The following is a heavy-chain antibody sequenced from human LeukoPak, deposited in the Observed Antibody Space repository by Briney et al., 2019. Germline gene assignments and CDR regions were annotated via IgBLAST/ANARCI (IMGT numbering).Heavy chain of an antibody. V-gene: IGHV4-61*01. J-gene: IGHJ5*02. CDR3: ARKIAVAGGGFDP. CDR1: GGSVSSGSYY. CDR2: IYYSGST. D-gene: IGHD6-19*01. Sequence: SSETLSLTCTASGGSVSSGSYYWSWIRQPPGKGLEWIGYIYYSGSTNYNPSLKSRVTISVDTSKNQFSLKLSSVTAADTAVYYCARKIAVAGGGFDPWGQGTLVTVSS.